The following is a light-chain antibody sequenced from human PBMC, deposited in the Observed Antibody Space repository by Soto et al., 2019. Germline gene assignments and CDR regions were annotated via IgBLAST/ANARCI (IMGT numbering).Light chain of an antibody. V-gene: IGKV3-20*01. CDR3: QQYGNSAYS. CDR2: GAS. Sequence: EIVLTQSPGTLSLSPGERATPSCRASQSVSSTYIAWYQQKPGQPPRLLIYGASSRATGIPDRFGGSGSGTDFTLTISGLEPEDFAVYYCQQYGNSAYSFGQGTKLEIK. CDR1: QSVSSTY. J-gene: IGKJ2*01.